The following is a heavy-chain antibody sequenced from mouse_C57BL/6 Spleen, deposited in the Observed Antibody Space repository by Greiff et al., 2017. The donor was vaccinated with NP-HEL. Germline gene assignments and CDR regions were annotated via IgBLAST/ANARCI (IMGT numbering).Heavy chain of an antibody. Sequence: EVQLQQSGPELVKPGASVKMSCKASGYTFTDYNMHWVKQSHGKSLEWIGYINPNNGGTSYNQKFKGKATLTVNKSSSTAYMELRSLTSEDSAVYYCARGGYDGYPFAYWGQRTLVTVSA. V-gene: IGHV1-22*01. D-gene: IGHD2-3*01. CDR2: INPNNGGT. CDR1: GYTFTDYN. J-gene: IGHJ3*01. CDR3: ARGGYDGYPFAY.